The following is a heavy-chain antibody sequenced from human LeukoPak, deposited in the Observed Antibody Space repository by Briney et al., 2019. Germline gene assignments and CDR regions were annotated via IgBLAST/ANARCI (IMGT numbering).Heavy chain of an antibody. CDR2: ISGRGGTT. D-gene: IGHD2-21*02. J-gene: IGHJ4*02. CDR1: GFTFSSYA. CDR3: ARDNVGRGDLDY. Sequence: GGSLRLSCAASGFTFSSYAMSWVRQAPGKGLEWVSAISGRGGTTYYADSVKGRFTISRDNSKNTLYLQMNSLRAEDTAVYYCARDNVGRGDLDYWGQGTLVTVSS. V-gene: IGHV3-23*01.